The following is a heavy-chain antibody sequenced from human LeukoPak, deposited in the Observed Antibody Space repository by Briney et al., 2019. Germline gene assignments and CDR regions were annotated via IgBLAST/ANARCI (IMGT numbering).Heavy chain of an antibody. V-gene: IGHV3-43*01. CDR3: AKAASIAAPFGLDY. D-gene: IGHD6-6*01. CDR2: ISWDGGST. J-gene: IGHJ4*02. Sequence: GGSLRLSCAASGFTFDDYTMHWVRQAPGKGLEWVSLISWDGGSTYYADSVKGRFTISRDNSKTSLYLQMNSLRTEDTALYYCAKAASIAAPFGLDYWGQGTLVTVSS. CDR1: GFTFDDYT.